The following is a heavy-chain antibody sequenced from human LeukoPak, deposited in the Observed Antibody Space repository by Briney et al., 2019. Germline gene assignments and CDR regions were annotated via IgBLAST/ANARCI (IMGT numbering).Heavy chain of an antibody. Sequence: GGSLRLSCAASGFTFSSYAMSWVRQAPGKGLEWVSGTSDRGDYTYYADSVEGRFTISRDNSKNTLYLQMNSLRAEDTALYFCAEKAQYNGNYPLDYWGQGTLVTVSS. V-gene: IGHV3-23*01. D-gene: IGHD1-26*01. J-gene: IGHJ4*02. CDR2: TSDRGDYT. CDR1: GFTFSSYA. CDR3: AEKAQYNGNYPLDY.